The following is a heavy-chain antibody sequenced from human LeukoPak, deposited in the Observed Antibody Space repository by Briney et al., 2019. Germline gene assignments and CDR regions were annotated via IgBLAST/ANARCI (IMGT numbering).Heavy chain of an antibody. CDR1: GYTFTGYY. Sequence: ASVKVSCKASGYTFTGYYMHWVRQAPGQGLEWMGRINPNSGGTNYAQKFQGRVTMTRDTSISTAYMELTRLTSADTAVYRCATPSSSSWYGFDPWGQGTLVTVSS. CDR3: ATPSSSSWYGFDP. J-gene: IGHJ5*02. V-gene: IGHV1-2*06. CDR2: INPNSGGT. D-gene: IGHD6-13*01.